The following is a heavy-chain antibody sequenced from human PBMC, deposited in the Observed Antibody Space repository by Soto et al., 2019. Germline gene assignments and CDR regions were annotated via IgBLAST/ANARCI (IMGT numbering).Heavy chain of an antibody. J-gene: IGHJ4*02. D-gene: IGHD3-22*01. CDR3: ARGSYYDSSGSYWDFDY. V-gene: IGHV3-33*01. CDR1: GFTFSSYG. Sequence: QVQLVESGGGVVQPGRSLRLSCAASGFTFSSYGMHWVRQAPGKGLEWVAVIWYDGSNKYYTDSVKGRFTISRDNSKNTLYLQMNSLRAEDTAVYYCARGSYYDSSGSYWDFDYWGQGTLVTVSS. CDR2: IWYDGSNK.